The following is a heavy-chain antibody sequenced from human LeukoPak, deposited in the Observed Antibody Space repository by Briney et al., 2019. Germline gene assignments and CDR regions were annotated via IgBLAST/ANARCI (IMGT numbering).Heavy chain of an antibody. CDR1: GGSIRRDY. V-gene: IGHV4-59*01. D-gene: IGHD3-22*01. J-gene: IGHJ4*02. CDR3: ARSDSSGPYYFDY. Sequence: PSGTLRLSCAVSGGSIRRDYCSRIRQPPRQGLGWIGYIYYSRSTNYNPSLKSRVTISVDTSKNQFSLKLSSVTGADMAVYYCARSDSSGPYYFDYWGQGTLVTVSS. CDR2: IYYSRST.